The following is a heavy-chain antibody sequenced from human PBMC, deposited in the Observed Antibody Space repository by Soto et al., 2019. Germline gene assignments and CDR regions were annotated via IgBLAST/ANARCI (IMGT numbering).Heavy chain of an antibody. Sequence: QVQLQESGPGLVKPSETLSLTWTVSGGSISGGVHSWSWIRQPPGKGLEWIGHIFDSGSTYYNPSLKSRLTISVDTSKNQFSLRLSSVTAADTAVYYCAREIMPLTNDWYFDLWGRGTLVTVSS. CDR3: AREIMPLTNDWYFDL. CDR1: GGSISGGVHS. D-gene: IGHD2-8*01. CDR2: IFDSGST. V-gene: IGHV4-30-4*01. J-gene: IGHJ2*01.